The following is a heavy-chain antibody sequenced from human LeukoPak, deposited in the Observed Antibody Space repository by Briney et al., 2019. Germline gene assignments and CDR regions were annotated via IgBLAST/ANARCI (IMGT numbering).Heavy chain of an antibody. J-gene: IGHJ4*02. V-gene: IGHV3-72*01. CDR2: ITNKPKSYNT. CDR3: ARGFHYDFWSGSYYFDY. Sequence: GGSLRLSCVTSGFTFSDHYMDWVRQAPGKGLEWVGRITNKPKSYNTEYAASVKGRFTISRDDSKNSLYLQMNSLKTEDTAVYYCARGFHYDFWSGSYYFDYWGQGTLVTVSS. CDR1: GFTFSDHY. D-gene: IGHD3-3*01.